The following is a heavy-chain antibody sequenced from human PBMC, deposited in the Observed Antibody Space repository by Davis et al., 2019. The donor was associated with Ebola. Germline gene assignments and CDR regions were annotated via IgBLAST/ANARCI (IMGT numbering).Heavy chain of an antibody. Sequence: SETLSLTCAVSGGSISSGGYSWSWIRQPPGKGLEWIGYMYYSGSTDYNPSLQSRVTISVDTSKNQFSLRLSSVTAADTAVYFCARESYSSGWFEYWGQGTLVTVSS. CDR3: ARESYSSGWFEY. CDR2: MYYSGST. CDR1: GGSISSGGYS. J-gene: IGHJ4*02. D-gene: IGHD6-19*01. V-gene: IGHV4-61*08.